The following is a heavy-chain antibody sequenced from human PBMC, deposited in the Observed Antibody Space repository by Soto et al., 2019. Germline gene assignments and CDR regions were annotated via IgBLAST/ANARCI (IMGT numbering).Heavy chain of an antibody. CDR3: ARDTKLRRYNWNDGFDP. CDR2: IYHSGST. Sequence: SETLSLTCAVSGGSISSGGYSWSWIRQPPGKGLEWIGYIYHSGSTYYNPSLKSRVTISVDRSKNQFSLKLSSVTAADTAVYYCARDTKLRRYNWNDGFDPWGQGTLVTVSS. CDR1: GGSISSGGYS. V-gene: IGHV4-30-2*01. D-gene: IGHD1-1*01. J-gene: IGHJ5*02.